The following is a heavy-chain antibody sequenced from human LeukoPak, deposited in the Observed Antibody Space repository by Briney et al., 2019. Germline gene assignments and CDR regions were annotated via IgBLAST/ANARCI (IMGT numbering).Heavy chain of an antibody. CDR3: ARQVNPAYYYDSSGYYPEYFQH. J-gene: IGHJ1*01. CDR2: IYYSGST. CDR1: GGSISSSSYY. Sequence: PSETLSLTCTVSGGSISSSSYYWGWIRQPPGKGLEWIGSIYYSGSTYYNPSLKSRVTISVDTSKNQISLKLSSVTAADTAVYYCARQVNPAYYYDSSGYYPEYFQHWGQGTLVTVSS. D-gene: IGHD3-22*01. V-gene: IGHV4-39*01.